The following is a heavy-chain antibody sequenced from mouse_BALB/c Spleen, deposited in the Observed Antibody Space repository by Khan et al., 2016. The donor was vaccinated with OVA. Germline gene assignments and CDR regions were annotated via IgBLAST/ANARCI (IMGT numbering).Heavy chain of an antibody. CDR1: GYTFTNYV. Sequence: VQLQQSGPELVEPGASVKMSCKASGYTFTNYVMHWVKQKPGQGLEWIGYINPHNAGTRYNEKFKGKATLTSDISSTTAYMELSSLTSEDSAAYYCAREASSWDFSFPYWGQGTLVTVSA. CDR3: AREASSWDFSFPY. V-gene: IGHV1S136*01. CDR2: INPHNAGT. J-gene: IGHJ3*01. D-gene: IGHD4-1*01.